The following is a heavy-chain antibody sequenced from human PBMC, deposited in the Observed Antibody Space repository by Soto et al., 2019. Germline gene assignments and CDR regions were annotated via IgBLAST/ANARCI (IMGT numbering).Heavy chain of an antibody. CDR2: SYSGGST. Sequence: VRLSCAASGFTFTRYSMNWVRQAPGKGLEWVSVSYSGGSTYYADSVKGRFTFARDHSKNTLYLQMNNLRVEDTAVYYCARGFPAYCGGDCYSNIYWGQGTLVTVSS. D-gene: IGHD2-21*02. V-gene: IGHV3-53*01. CDR1: GFTFTRYS. J-gene: IGHJ4*02. CDR3: ARGFPAYCGGDCYSNIY.